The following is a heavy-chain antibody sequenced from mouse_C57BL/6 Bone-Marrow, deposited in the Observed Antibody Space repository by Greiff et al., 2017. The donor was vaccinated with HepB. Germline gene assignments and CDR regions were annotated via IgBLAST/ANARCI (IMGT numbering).Heavy chain of an antibody. V-gene: IGHV5-12*01. Sequence: EVQLVESGGGLVQPGGSLKLSCAASGFTFSDYYMYWVRQTPEKRLEWVAYISNGGGSTYYPDTVKGRFTISRDNAKNTLYLQMSRLKSEDTAMYYCARHLLRGYFDYWGQGTTLTVSS. J-gene: IGHJ2*01. CDR2: ISNGGGST. CDR3: ARHLLRGYFDY. D-gene: IGHD1-1*01. CDR1: GFTFSDYY.